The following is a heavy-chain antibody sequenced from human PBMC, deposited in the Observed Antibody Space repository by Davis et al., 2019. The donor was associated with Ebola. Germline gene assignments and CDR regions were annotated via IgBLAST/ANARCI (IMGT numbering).Heavy chain of an antibody. D-gene: IGHD6-19*01. CDR3: ARRTSSGWYGMDV. CDR2: INAGNGNT. J-gene: IGHJ6*02. Sequence: AASVKVSCKASGYTFTGYYMHWVRQAPGQRLEWMGWINAGNGNTKYSQKFQGRVTITRDTSASTAYMELSSLRSEDTAVYYCARRTSSGWYGMDVWGQGTTVTVSS. V-gene: IGHV1-3*01. CDR1: GYTFTGYY.